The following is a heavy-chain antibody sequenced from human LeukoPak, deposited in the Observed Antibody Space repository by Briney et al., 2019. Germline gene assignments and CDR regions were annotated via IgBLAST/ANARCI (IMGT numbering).Heavy chain of an antibody. CDR2: IYYSGST. V-gene: IGHV4-39*07. Sequence: SETLSLTCTVSGGSISSSSYYWGWIRQPPGKGLEWIGSIYYSGSTYYNPSLKSRVTISVDTSKNQFSLKLSSVTAADTAVYYCAREGGSGSYYYYGMDVWGQGTTVTVSS. CDR1: GGSISSSSYY. J-gene: IGHJ6*02. CDR3: AREGGSGSYYYYGMDV. D-gene: IGHD3-10*01.